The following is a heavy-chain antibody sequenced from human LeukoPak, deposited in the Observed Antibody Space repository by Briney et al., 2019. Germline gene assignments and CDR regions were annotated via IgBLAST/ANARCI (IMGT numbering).Heavy chain of an antibody. CDR3: ARGRQGGRQWLVRGFDY. V-gene: IGHV3-21*01. Sequence: KSGGSLRLSCAASGFTFSSYSMNWVRQAPGKGLEWVSSISSSSSYIYYADSVKGRFTISRDNAKNSLYLQMNSLRAEDTAVYYCARGRQGGRQWLVRGFDYWGQGTLVTVSS. J-gene: IGHJ4*02. CDR1: GFTFSSYS. CDR2: ISSSSSYI. D-gene: IGHD6-19*01.